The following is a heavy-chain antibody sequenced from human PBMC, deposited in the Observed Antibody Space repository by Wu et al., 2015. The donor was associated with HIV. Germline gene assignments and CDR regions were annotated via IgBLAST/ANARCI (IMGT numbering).Heavy chain of an antibody. CDR2: IIPIFATA. D-gene: IGHD6-13*01. CDR3: ARAPGLSSSWYVPADAFDV. CDR1: GYAFTTYY. J-gene: IGHJ3*01. Sequence: QVQLVQSGAEMKKPGASLNISCKASGYAFTTYYIHWVRQAPGQGLEWMGGIIPIFATANYAQKFQGRVTITTDESTSTAYMELSSLRSEDTAVYYCARAPGLSSSWYVPADAFDVWGQGTMVTVSS. V-gene: IGHV1-69*01.